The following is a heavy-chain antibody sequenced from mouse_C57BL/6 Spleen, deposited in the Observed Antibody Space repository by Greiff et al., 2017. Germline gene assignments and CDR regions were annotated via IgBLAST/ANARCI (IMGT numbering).Heavy chain of an antibody. CDR3: ARYDGYPRWYFDV. D-gene: IGHD2-3*01. CDR1: GFTFTDYY. V-gene: IGHV7-3*01. CDR2: IRNKANGYTT. J-gene: IGHJ1*03. Sequence: EVNVVESGGGLVQPGGSLSLSCAASGFTFTDYYMSWVRQPPGKALEWLGFIRNKANGYTTEYSASVKGRFTISRDNSHSILYLQMNALGAEDSATDYCARYDGYPRWYFDVWGTGTTVTVSA.